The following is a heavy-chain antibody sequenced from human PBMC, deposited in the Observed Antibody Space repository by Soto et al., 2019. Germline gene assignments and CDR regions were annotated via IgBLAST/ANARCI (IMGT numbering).Heavy chain of an antibody. J-gene: IGHJ5*02. Sequence: PGESLKISCNGSGYSFTSYWIGWVRQMPGKGLEWMGIIYPGDSDTRYSPSFQGQVTTSADKSISTAYLQWSSRKASDTAMYYCARHISEWQQLGGRFDPWGQGTLVTVSS. V-gene: IGHV5-51*01. CDR1: GYSFTSYW. CDR2: IYPGDSDT. D-gene: IGHD6-13*01. CDR3: ARHISEWQQLGGRFDP.